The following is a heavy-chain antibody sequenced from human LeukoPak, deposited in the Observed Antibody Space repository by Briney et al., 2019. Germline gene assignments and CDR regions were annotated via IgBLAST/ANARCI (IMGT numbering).Heavy chain of an antibody. CDR2: IKQDGSEK. J-gene: IGHJ4*02. CDR1: GFTFSTYW. V-gene: IGHV3-7*01. CDR3: ARGTGVEISSSWYCDY. Sequence: GGSLRLSCAASGFTFSTYWMSWVRQAPGKGLEWVAKIKQDGSEKYYVDSVKGRFTISRDNAKNSLYLQMNSLRAEDTAVYYCARGTGVEISSSWYCDYWGQGTLVTVSS. D-gene: IGHD6-13*01.